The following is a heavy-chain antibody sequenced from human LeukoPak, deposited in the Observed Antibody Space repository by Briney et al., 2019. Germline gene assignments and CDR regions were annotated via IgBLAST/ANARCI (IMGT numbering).Heavy chain of an antibody. D-gene: IGHD1-26*01. Sequence: ASVKVSCKASGFALYKYNIVWVRQAPGQGLEWVGWITAFNDNTNYAQKVQGRVTMTRDMSTTTDYMELSSLRSEDTAVYYCARDNSVGDVAWWFDPWGQGTLVTVSS. V-gene: IGHV1-18*04. CDR1: GFALYKYN. J-gene: IGHJ5*02. CDR3: ARDNSVGDVAWWFDP. CDR2: ITAFNDNT.